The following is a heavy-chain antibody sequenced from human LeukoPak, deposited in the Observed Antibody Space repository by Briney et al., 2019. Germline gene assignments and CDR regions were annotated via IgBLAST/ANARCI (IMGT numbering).Heavy chain of an antibody. CDR2: VYASGGT. Sequence: SETLSLICTVSGVSIRNYYWIWIRQPAGKGLQWIGRVYASGGTNYNPSLKSRVTMSVDTSNYHFSLSLSSVTAADTAVYYCARGLAAAGEGIWGQGTLVTVSS. J-gene: IGHJ4*02. CDR3: ARGLAAAGEGI. D-gene: IGHD6-13*01. V-gene: IGHV4-4*07. CDR1: GVSIRNYY.